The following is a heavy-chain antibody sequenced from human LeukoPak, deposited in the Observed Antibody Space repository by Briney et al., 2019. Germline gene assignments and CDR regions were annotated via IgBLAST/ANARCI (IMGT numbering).Heavy chain of an antibody. V-gene: IGHV3-23*01. CDR2: IRGSGGTT. J-gene: IGHJ4*02. CDR3: AKDSIVLMVYAKDY. Sequence: GGSLRLSCTASGFTFSTYAMSWVRQAPGKGLEWVSLIRGSGGTTYYADSVKGRFTISRDNSKNTLYLQMNSLRAEDTAVYYCAKDSIVLMVYAKDYWGQGTLVTVSS. CDR1: GFTFSTYA. D-gene: IGHD2-8*01.